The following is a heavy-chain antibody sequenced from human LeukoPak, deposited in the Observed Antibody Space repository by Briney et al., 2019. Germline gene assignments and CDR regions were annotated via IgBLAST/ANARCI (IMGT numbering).Heavy chain of an antibody. CDR2: MNPNSDNT. Sequence: GASVTVSCTASGYTFTSYDINWVRQATGQGLEWMGWMNPNSDNTSYAQKFQGRVTMTRDTSTSTVYMELSSLRSEDTAVYYCARDRVVVAATRRGYNWFDPWGQGTLVTVSS. J-gene: IGHJ5*02. V-gene: IGHV1-8*01. CDR3: ARDRVVVAATRRGYNWFDP. D-gene: IGHD2-15*01. CDR1: GYTFTSYD.